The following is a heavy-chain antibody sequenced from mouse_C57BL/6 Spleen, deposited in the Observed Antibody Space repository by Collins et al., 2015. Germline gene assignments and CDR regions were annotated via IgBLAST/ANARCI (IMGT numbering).Heavy chain of an antibody. CDR3: ARGYYGPYYYAMDY. CDR2: INPGSGGT. D-gene: IGHD2-1*01. V-gene: IGHV1-54*01. Sequence: QVQLQQSGAELVRPGTSVKVSCKASGYAFTNYLIEWVKQRPGQGLEWIGVINPGSGGTNYNEKFKGKATLTADKSSSTAYMQLSSLTSDDSAVYFCARGYYGPYYYAMDYWGQGTSVTVSS. J-gene: IGHJ4*01. CDR1: GYAFTNYL.